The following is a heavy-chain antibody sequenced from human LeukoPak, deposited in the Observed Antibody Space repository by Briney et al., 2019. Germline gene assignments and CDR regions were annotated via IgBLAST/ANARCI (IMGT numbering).Heavy chain of an antibody. CDR2: ISSDGSNK. CDR1: GFTFSSYG. CDR3: AKDRDIVVVVAAAGPAFDI. D-gene: IGHD2-15*01. Sequence: PGGSLRLSCAASGFTFSSYGMHWVRQAPGKGLEWVAVISSDGSNKYYADSVKGRFTISRDNSKNTLYLQMNSLRAEDTAVYYCAKDRDIVVVVAAAGPAFDIWGQGTMVTVSS. J-gene: IGHJ3*02. V-gene: IGHV3-30*18.